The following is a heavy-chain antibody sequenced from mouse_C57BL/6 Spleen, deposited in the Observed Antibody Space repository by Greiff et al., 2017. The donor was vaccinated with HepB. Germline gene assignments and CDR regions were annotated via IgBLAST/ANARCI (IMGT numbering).Heavy chain of an antibody. V-gene: IGHV1-55*01. J-gene: IGHJ4*01. D-gene: IGHD1-1*01. CDR3: ARRYYGSSSYAMDY. Sequence: QVQLKQPGAELVKPGASVKMSCKASGYTFTSYWITWVKQRPGQGLEWIGDIYPGSGSTNYNEKFKSKATLTVDTSSSTAYMQLSSLTSEDSAVYYCARRYYGSSSYAMDYWGQGTSVTVSS. CDR1: GYTFTSYW. CDR2: IYPGSGST.